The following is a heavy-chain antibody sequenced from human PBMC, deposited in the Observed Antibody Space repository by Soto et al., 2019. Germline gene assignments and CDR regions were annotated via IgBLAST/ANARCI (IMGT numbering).Heavy chain of an antibody. CDR1: GGSISSGGYY. CDR3: ERLSHQGWLDP. J-gene: IGHJ5*02. Sequence: PSETLSLTCTVSGGSISSGGYYWSWIRQHPGKGLEWIGYIYYSGSTYYNPSLKSRVTISVDTSKNQFSLKLSSVTAADTAVYYCERLSHQGWLDPWGQGPLVTVYS. V-gene: IGHV4-31*03. CDR2: IYYSGST.